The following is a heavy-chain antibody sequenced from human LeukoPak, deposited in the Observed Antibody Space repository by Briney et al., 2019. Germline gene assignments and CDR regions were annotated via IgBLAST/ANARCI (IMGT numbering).Heavy chain of an antibody. V-gene: IGHV3-23*01. CDR3: AKSGGLSGSGRLAMDV. CDR1: GFTSSTYA. CDR2: ISGSGGST. D-gene: IGHD3-10*01. J-gene: IGHJ6*02. Sequence: GGPLRLSCAASGFTSSTYAMSWVRLAPGKGLEWVSGISGSGGSTYYADSVKGRFTSPRDNSNNTLYVQMNSLRVEDTAVYYCAKSGGLSGSGRLAMDVWGQGTTVTVSS.